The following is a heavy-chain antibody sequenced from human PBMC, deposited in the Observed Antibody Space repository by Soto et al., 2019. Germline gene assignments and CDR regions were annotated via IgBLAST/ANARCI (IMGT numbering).Heavy chain of an antibody. V-gene: IGHV4-31*03. CDR1: GASLRRGCYD. Sequence: TLSLPCSVSGASLRRGCYDWSWLRQSRGKGLEWIGHIYYTRSTFYSPSLKSRLTISLYTSKNQFYLDLRSFTAADTAMYYCARIEMASIKWGRGTLGTVSS. CDR2: IYYTRST. J-gene: IGHJ4*02. CDR3: ARIEMASIK.